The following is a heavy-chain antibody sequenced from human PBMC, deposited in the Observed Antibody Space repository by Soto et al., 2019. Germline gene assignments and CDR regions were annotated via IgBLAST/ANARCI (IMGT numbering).Heavy chain of an antibody. V-gene: IGHV3-21*01. CDR3: ARISLGYCTNGVCYTPFDH. J-gene: IGHJ4*02. Sequence: EVQLVESGGGLVKPGGSLRLSCAASGFTFSTYSLNWVRQAPGKGLEWVSSISSSSGYIYYADSVKGRFTISRDNAKNSLYLQMNSLRAEDTAVYYCARISLGYCTNGVCYTPFDHWGQGTLVTVSS. CDR2: ISSSSGYI. CDR1: GFTFSTYS. D-gene: IGHD2-8*01.